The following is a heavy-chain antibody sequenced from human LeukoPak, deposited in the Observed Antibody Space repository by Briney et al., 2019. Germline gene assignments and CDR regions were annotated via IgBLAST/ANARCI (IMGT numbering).Heavy chain of an antibody. J-gene: IGHJ4*02. CDR2: IKQDGSDK. V-gene: IGHV3-7*01. CDR1: GFTFSNYW. D-gene: IGHD3-22*01. CDR3: AKPAYYYDSSAGGYFDY. Sequence: GGSPRLSCAASGFTFSNYWMTWVRQSPGKGLEWVANIKQDGSDKIYVDSVKGRFTISRDNSKNTLYLQMNSLRAEDTAVYYCAKPAYYYDSSAGGYFDYWGQGTLVTVSS.